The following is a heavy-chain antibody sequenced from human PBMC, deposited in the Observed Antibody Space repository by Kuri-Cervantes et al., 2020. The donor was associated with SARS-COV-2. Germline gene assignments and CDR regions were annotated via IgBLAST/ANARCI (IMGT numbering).Heavy chain of an antibody. J-gene: IGHJ6*02. CDR1: GGAFSCSV. CDR3: ARDRASGEQQLVARSYYCYHGMDV. Sequence: SVKVSCKASGGAFSCSVISWVRQAPGQGHVWMGGIFPILGITNCAQKFQGSVTMTTDTSTSTAYMELRSLRSDDTAVYYCARDRASGEQQLVARSYYCYHGMDVWDQETTVTVSS. CDR2: IFPILGIT. V-gene: IGHV1-69*10. D-gene: IGHD6-13*01.